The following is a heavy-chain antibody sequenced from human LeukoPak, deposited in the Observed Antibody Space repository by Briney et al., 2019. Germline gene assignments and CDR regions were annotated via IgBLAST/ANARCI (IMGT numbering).Heavy chain of an antibody. D-gene: IGHD6-13*01. CDR1: GFTFSSYA. Sequence: GEFLKISCAASGFTFSSYAMHWVRQAPGKGLEWVAVISYDGSNKYYADSVKGRFTISRDNSKNTLYLQMNSLRAEDTAVYYCARAAGSRSSSWYDPPHYWGQGTLVTVSS. J-gene: IGHJ4*02. CDR3: ARAAGSRSSSWYDPPHY. CDR2: ISYDGSNK. V-gene: IGHV3-30-3*01.